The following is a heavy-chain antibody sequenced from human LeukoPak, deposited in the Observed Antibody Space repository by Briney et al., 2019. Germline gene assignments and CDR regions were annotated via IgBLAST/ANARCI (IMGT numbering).Heavy chain of an antibody. CDR2: IYSAGRT. CDR3: AREEQGRFDY. Sequence: GGSLRLSCAASGFTVSNNYVNWVRQAPGKGLEWVSVIYSAGRTYYADSVRGRFTSSRDNSKNTLFLQMNSLRVEDTAVYYCAREEQGRFDYWGQGTLVTVSS. CDR1: GFTVSNNY. D-gene: IGHD1/OR15-1a*01. J-gene: IGHJ4*02. V-gene: IGHV3-66*01.